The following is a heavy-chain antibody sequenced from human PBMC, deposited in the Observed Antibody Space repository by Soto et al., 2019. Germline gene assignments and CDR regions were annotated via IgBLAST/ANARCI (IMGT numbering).Heavy chain of an antibody. V-gene: IGHV1-18*01. CDR3: AGDRESGYYEAFDY. J-gene: IGHJ4*02. CDR1: GYTFTNFG. Sequence: QVQLVQSGAEVKKPGASVKVSCKASGYTFTNFGINWVRQAPGQGLEWMGWISGYNINTKYAQKFEGRVTMTTDTSTSTAYMELRSLRSDDTAVYYCAGDRESGYYEAFDYWGQGTLVTVSS. CDR2: ISGYNINT. D-gene: IGHD3-22*01.